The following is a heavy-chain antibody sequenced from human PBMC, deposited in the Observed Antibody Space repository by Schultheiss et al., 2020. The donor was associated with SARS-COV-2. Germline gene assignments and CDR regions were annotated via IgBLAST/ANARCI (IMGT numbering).Heavy chain of an antibody. CDR2: IYYSGST. J-gene: IGHJ6*02. CDR1: GYSISSGYY. Sequence: TLSLTCTVSGYSISSGYYWGWIRQPPGKGLEWIGSIYYSGSTYYNPSLKSRVTISVDTSKNQFSLQLNSVTPEDTAVYYCARDSDESPTFEYSSSGVHYYYYGMDVWGQGTTVTVSS. D-gene: IGHD6-6*01. V-gene: IGHV4-38-2*02. CDR3: ARDSDESPTFEYSSSGVHYYYYGMDV.